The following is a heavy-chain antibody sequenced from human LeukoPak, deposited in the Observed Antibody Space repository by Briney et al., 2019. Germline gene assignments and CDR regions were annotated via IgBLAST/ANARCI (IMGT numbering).Heavy chain of an antibody. CDR2: IKEDGSER. Sequence: GGSLRLSCAASGFTFSDYWMNWVRQAPGKGLEWVANIKEDGSERYYVDSVRGRFTISRDNAKNSLYLQMNSLRAEDSAVYYCARYHWNDVAYWGQGTLVTVSS. J-gene: IGHJ4*02. D-gene: IGHD1-1*01. V-gene: IGHV3-7*01. CDR1: GFTFSDYW. CDR3: ARYHWNDVAY.